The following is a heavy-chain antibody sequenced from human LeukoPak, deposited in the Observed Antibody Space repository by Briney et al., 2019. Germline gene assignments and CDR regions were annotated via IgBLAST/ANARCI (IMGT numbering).Heavy chain of an antibody. J-gene: IGHJ4*02. Sequence: PGGSLRLSCAASGFTFSSYSMNWVRQAPGKGLEWVSYISSSSSTIYYADSVKGRFTISRDNAKNSLYLQMNSLRAEDTAVYYCARDSRSIAVAGTSDYWGQGTLVTVSS. CDR2: ISSSSSTI. D-gene: IGHD6-19*01. CDR3: ARDSRSIAVAGTSDY. V-gene: IGHV3-48*04. CDR1: GFTFSSYS.